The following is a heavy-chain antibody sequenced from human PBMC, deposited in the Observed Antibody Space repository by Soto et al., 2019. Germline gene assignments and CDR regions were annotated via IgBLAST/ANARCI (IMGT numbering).Heavy chain of an antibody. CDR2: IYPGDSDT. CDR3: AIQHPLDSSAWYN. V-gene: IGHV5-51*01. J-gene: IGHJ4*02. Sequence: GESLKISCKASGYSFTNYWIGWVRQMPGKGLEWMGTIYPGDSDTRYSPSFQGQVTFSVDKSINTAYLHWTSLKASDTAIYYCAIQHPLDSSAWYNWGQGTLVTVSS. D-gene: IGHD6-19*01. CDR1: GYSFTNYW.